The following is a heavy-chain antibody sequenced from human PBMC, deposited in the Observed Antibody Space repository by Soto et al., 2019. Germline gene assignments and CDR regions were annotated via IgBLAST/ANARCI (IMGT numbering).Heavy chain of an antibody. J-gene: IGHJ5*02. CDR1: GYTFTGYY. CDR2: INPNSGGT. V-gene: IGHV1-2*04. CDR3: ARALIGARPRWFEP. D-gene: IGHD6-6*01. Sequence: ASVKVSCKASGYTFTGYYMHWVRQAPGQGLEWMGWINPNSGGTNYAQKFQGWVTMTGDTSISTAYMELSRLRSDDTAVYYCARALIGARPRWFEPWGQGTLVPVSS.